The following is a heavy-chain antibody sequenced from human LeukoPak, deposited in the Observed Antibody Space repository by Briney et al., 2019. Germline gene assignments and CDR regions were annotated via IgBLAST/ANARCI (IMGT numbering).Heavy chain of an antibody. J-gene: IGHJ5*02. CDR3: AMTYYDFWSGSLPSGWFDP. V-gene: IGHV4-39*07. D-gene: IGHD3-3*01. CDR1: GGSISSSSYY. CDR2: MYYSGST. Sequence: SETLSLTCSVSGGSISSSSYYWGWIRQPPGKGLEWIGSMYYSGSTYFNPSLKSRVTISVDTSKNQFSLKLSSVTAADTAVYYCAMTYYDFWSGSLPSGWFDPWGQGTLVTVSS.